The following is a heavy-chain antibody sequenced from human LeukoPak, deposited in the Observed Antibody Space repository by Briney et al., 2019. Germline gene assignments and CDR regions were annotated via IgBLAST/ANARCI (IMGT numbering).Heavy chain of an antibody. Sequence: KSSETLSLTCAVYGRSFSGYYWSWIRQPPGKGLEWIGEINHSGSTNYNPSLKSRVTISVDTSKNQFSLKLSSVTAADTAVYYCAGSRAYYYYYGMDVWGQGTTVTDSS. V-gene: IGHV4-34*01. CDR1: GRSFSGYY. J-gene: IGHJ6*02. CDR3: AGSRAYYYYYGMDV. CDR2: INHSGST.